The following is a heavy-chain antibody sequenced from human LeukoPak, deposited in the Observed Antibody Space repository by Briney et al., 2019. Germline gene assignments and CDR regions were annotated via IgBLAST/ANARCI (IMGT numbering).Heavy chain of an antibody. CDR1: GFIFRNVW. Sequence: GGSLRLSCAASGFIFRNVWMNWVRQAPGKGLEWVGRIQSGTDGGTTDYAAPMKGRFTISRDDSKMMLYLQMNSLQTEDTAVYFCTTVLGGLRFFDHWGQGTAVTVSS. CDR2: IQSGTDGGTT. CDR3: TTVLGGLRFFDH. J-gene: IGHJ4*02. V-gene: IGHV3-15*07.